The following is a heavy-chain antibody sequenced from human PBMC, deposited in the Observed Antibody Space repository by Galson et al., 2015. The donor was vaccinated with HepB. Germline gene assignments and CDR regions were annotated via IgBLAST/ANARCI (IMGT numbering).Heavy chain of an antibody. D-gene: IGHD2-2*01. Sequence: SVKVSCKASGYTFSSYGISWVRQAPGQGLDWMGWISAYNGNTNYAQKLQGRVTMTTDTSSSTAYMELRRLRSDDTAVYYCARRGPGYCSSTSCSRGFDYWGQGTLVMVS. V-gene: IGHV1-18*04. CDR2: ISAYNGNT. CDR3: ARRGPGYCSSTSCSRGFDY. CDR1: GYTFSSYG. J-gene: IGHJ4*02.